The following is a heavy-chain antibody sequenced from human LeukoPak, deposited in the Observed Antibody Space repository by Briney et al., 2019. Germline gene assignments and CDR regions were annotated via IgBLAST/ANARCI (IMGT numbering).Heavy chain of an antibody. Sequence: KPSETLSLTCAVYGGSFSGYYWSWIRQPPGKGLEWIGEINHSGSTNYNPSLKSRVTISVDTSKNQFSLKLSSVTAADTAVYYCARGDYYDSSGQFDYWGQGTLVTVSS. CDR2: INHSGST. D-gene: IGHD3-22*01. CDR3: ARGDYYDSSGQFDY. CDR1: GGSFSGYY. V-gene: IGHV4-34*01. J-gene: IGHJ4*02.